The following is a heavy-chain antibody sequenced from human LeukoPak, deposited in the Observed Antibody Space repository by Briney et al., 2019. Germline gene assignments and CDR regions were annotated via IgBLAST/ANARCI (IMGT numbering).Heavy chain of an antibody. Sequence: GGSLRLSCAASGFTFSSYWMHWVRQAPGKGLVWVSRIKSNGSSTSYADSVKGRFTISRDNAKNTVYLQMNSLRAEDTAVYYCATSRTFDYWGQGTLVTVSS. J-gene: IGHJ4*02. V-gene: IGHV3-74*01. CDR3: ATSRTFDY. CDR2: IKSNGSST. CDR1: GFTFSSYW.